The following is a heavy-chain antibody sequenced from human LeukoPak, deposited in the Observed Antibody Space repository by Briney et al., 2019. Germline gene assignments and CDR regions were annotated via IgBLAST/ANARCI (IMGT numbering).Heavy chain of an antibody. J-gene: IGHJ4*02. CDR2: INTDGSST. V-gene: IGHV3-74*01. CDR1: RFTLSSYW. Sequence: GGSLRLSCAASRFTLSSYWMHWVRQAPGKGLVWVSRINTDGSSTNYADSVKGRFTISRDNAMNTLYLQMNNLRAEDTAVYYCARDRRSGWYASLDYWGQGTLVTVSS. CDR3: ARDRRSGWYASLDY. D-gene: IGHD6-19*01.